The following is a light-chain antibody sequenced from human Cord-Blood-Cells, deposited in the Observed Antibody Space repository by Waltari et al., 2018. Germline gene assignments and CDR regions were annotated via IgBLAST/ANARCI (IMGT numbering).Light chain of an antibody. J-gene: IGKJ3*01. V-gene: IGKV2-29*02. CDR1: QSVLHSDGKAY. CDR3: MQGIHLPVT. Sequence: DIVMTQTPLSLSVTPGPPASISCKSRQSVLHSDGKAYLYWYLQKPGQSPQLLIYEVSRRCSGVPDRFSGSGSGTDFTLKISRVEAEDVGVYSCMQGIHLPVTFGPGTKVDIK. CDR2: EVS.